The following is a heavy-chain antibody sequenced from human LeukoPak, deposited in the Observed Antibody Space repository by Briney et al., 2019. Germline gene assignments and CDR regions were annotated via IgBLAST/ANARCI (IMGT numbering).Heavy chain of an antibody. CDR2: ISVYNGNT. J-gene: IGHJ6*03. CDR1: GYTFTSYG. D-gene: IGHD2-2*02. CDR3: ARALDIVVVPAAIRGFSYYYYMDV. Sequence: EASVKVSCKASGYTFTSYGISWVRQAPGQGLEWMGWISVYNGNTNYAQKLQGRVTITADESTSTAYMELSSLRSEDTAVYYCARALDIVVVPAAIRGFSYYYYMDVWGKGTTVTVSS. V-gene: IGHV1-18*01.